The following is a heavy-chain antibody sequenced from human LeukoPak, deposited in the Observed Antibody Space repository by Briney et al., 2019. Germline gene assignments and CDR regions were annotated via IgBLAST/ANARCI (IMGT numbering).Heavy chain of an antibody. CDR3: ARSITNWGFCNY. CDR2: INPNSGGT. D-gene: IGHD7-27*01. V-gene: IGHV1-2*02. CDR1: GYTFTGYY. Sequence: ASVKVSCKAPGYTFTGYYMHWVRQAPGQGLEWMGWINPNSGGTNYAQKFQGRVTMTRDTSISTAYMELSRLRSDDTAVYYCARSITNWGFCNYWGQGTLVTVYS. J-gene: IGHJ4*02.